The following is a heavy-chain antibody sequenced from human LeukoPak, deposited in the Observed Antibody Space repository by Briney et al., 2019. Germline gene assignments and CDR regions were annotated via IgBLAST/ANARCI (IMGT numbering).Heavy chain of an antibody. CDR2: INHSGST. V-gene: IGHV4-34*01. Sequence: SETLSLTCAVYGGSFRGYYWSWIRQPPEKGLEWIGEINHSGSTNYNPSLKSRVTISVDTSKNQFSLKLSSVTAADTAVYYCARGGYLSRAFDIWGQGTMVTVSS. CDR1: GGSFRGYY. J-gene: IGHJ3*02. D-gene: IGHD2-15*01. CDR3: ARGGYLSRAFDI.